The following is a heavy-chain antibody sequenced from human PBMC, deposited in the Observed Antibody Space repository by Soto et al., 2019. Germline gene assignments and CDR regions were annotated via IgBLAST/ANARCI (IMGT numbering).Heavy chain of an antibody. CDR1: GFTFSNYW. J-gene: IGHJ4*02. V-gene: IGHV3-74*01. D-gene: IGHD2-15*01. CDR3: TKDRVPDGIYSFDY. CDR2: IKGDGSAT. Sequence: GGSLRLSCAASGFTFSNYWMQWVRQAPGKGLVWVSHIKGDGSATAYADSVKGRFTISKDNAMKTVYLQMNSLRAEDTAVYYCTKDRVPDGIYSFDYWGQGALVTVSS.